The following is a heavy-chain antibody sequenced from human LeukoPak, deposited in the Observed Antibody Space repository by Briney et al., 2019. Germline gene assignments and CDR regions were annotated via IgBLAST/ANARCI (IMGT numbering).Heavy chain of an antibody. D-gene: IGHD3-3*01. V-gene: IGHV4-4*07. CDR1: GASISRHY. Sequence: SETLSLTCSVSGASISRHYWSWIRQPAGKGVEWIGTVYTSGSTDYNPSLKSRLTMSVDTSKNQFSLKLTSVTAADTALYYCARLTIFGVVIPDAFDIWGQGTMVRVSS. J-gene: IGHJ3*02. CDR3: ARLTIFGVVIPDAFDI. CDR2: VYTSGST.